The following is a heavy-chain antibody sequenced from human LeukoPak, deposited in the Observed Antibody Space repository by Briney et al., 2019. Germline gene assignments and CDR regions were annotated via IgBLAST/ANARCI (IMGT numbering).Heavy chain of an antibody. CDR2: IDYSGNT. V-gene: IGHV4-59*02. CDR3: ARANTVVRGLTTIHRGIDS. Sequence: SETLSLTCTVSGDSVSSYDWSWIRQPPWTGLEWIGDIDYSGNTNSNPSLESRVTISVDMSKNQFSLKVTSVTAADTAVYFCARANTVVRGLTTIHRGIDSWGQGTLVTVSS. D-gene: IGHD3-10*01. J-gene: IGHJ4*02. CDR1: GDSVSSYD.